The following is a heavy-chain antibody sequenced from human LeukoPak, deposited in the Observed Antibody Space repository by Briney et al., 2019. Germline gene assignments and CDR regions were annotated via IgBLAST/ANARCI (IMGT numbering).Heavy chain of an antibody. Sequence: SQTLSLTCTVSSGSISSGDYYWSWIRQPPGKGLEWIGYIYYSGSTYYNPSLKSRVTISVDTSKNQFSLKLSSVTAADTAVYYCVCSSYGDSYPWFDPWGQGTLVTVSS. D-gene: IGHD4-17*01. CDR1: SGSISSGDYY. J-gene: IGHJ5*02. CDR3: VCSSYGDSYPWFDP. CDR2: IYYSGST. V-gene: IGHV4-30-4*01.